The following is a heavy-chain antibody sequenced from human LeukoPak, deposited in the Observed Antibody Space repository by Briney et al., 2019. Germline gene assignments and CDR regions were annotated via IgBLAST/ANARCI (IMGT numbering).Heavy chain of an antibody. CDR3: AHTPGSVLLWFGELARPHWFDP. J-gene: IGHJ5*02. D-gene: IGHD3-10*01. Sequence: SGPTLVNPTQTLTLTCTFSGFSLSTSGVGVGWIRQPPGKALEWLALIYWDDDKRYSPSLKSRLTITKDTSKNQVVLTMTNMDPVDTATYYCAHTPGSVLLWFGELARPHWFDPWGQGTLVTVSS. CDR1: GFSLSTSGVG. CDR2: IYWDDDK. V-gene: IGHV2-5*02.